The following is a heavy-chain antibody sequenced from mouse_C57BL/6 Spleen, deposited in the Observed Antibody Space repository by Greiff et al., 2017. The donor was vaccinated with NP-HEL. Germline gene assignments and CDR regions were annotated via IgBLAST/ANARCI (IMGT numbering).Heavy chain of an antibody. Sequence: EVQLQQSGAELVRPGASVKLSCTASGFNIKDDYMHWVKQRPEQGLEWIGWIDPENGDTEYASKFQGKATITADTSSNTAYLQLRSLTSEATAAFSCSVYEPWFCCWGQGVLVSVA. D-gene: IGHD2-3*01. CDR2: IDPENGDT. J-gene: IGHJ3*01. V-gene: IGHV14-4*01. CDR3: SVYEPWFCC. CDR1: GFNIKDDY.